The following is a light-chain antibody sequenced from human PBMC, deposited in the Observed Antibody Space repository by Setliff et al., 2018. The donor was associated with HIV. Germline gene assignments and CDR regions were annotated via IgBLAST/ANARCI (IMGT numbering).Light chain of an antibody. CDR3: SSYTDNSTLDV. J-gene: IGLJ1*01. CDR1: INNIGSYNR. V-gene: IGLV2-14*02. CDR2: EVN. Sequence: QSVLTQPPSVSGSPGQSIIISCTGTINNIGSYNRVSWYQQRPGTAPKLIIFEVNKRPSGVSNRFSGSKSGSTASLAISGLQADDEGDYYCSSYTDNSTLDVFGTGTKVTGL.